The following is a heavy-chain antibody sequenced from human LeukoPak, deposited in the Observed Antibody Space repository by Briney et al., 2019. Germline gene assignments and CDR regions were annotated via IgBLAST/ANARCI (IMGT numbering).Heavy chain of an antibody. CDR1: GFTFSSCG. D-gene: IGHD3-22*01. Sequence: PGRSLRLSCAASGFTFSSCGMHWVRQAPGKGLEWVAVIWYDGRTKYYADSVKGRFTISRDNSKNTLFLQMNSLRAEDTAVYSCARGEYYYDSSGYPDYWGQGTLVTVSS. CDR3: ARGEYYYDSSGYPDY. CDR2: IWYDGRTK. V-gene: IGHV3-33*01. J-gene: IGHJ4*02.